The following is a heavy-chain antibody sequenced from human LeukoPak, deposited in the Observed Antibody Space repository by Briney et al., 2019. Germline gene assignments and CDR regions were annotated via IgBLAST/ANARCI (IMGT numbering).Heavy chain of an antibody. CDR1: GGSFSDYY. CDR3: ARTRRHYYGSGKNLTPWPAGLDA. CDR2: SGST. V-gene: IGHV4-59*01. Sequence: SETLSLTCTVSGGSFSDYYWTWLRQPPGEGLEWIGYSGSTNYNPSLKSRVTISIDTSMRHFSLTLSSVTAADTAVYYCARTRRHYYGSGKNLTPWPAGLDAWGQGTTVIVS. J-gene: IGHJ6*02. D-gene: IGHD3-10*01.